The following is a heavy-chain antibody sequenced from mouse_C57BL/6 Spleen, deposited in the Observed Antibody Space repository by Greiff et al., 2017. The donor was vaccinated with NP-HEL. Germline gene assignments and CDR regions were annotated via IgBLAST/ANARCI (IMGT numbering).Heavy chain of an antibody. CDR3: ARLDYGSSYGFAY. D-gene: IGHD1-1*01. J-gene: IGHJ3*01. CDR1: GFTFSDYY. V-gene: IGHV5-12*01. CDR2: ISNGGGST. Sequence: DVKLVESGGGLVQPGGSLKLSCAASGFTFSDYYMYWVRQTPEKRLEWVAYISNGGGSTYYPDTVKGRFTISRDNAKNTLYLQMSRLKSEDTAMYYCARLDYGSSYGFAYWGQGTLVTVSA.